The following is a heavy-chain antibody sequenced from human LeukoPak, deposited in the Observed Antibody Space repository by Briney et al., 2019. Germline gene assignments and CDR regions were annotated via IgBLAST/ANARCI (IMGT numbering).Heavy chain of an antibody. Sequence: GGSLRLSCAASGFTFSSYWMHWVRQAPGKGLVWVSRINSDGSSTSYADSVKGRFTISRDNAKNTQYLQMNSLRAEDTAVYYCARNYYDSSGYYYDDAFDIWGQGTMVTVSS. V-gene: IGHV3-74*01. J-gene: IGHJ3*02. D-gene: IGHD3-22*01. CDR1: GFTFSSYW. CDR2: INSDGSST. CDR3: ARNYYDSSGYYYDDAFDI.